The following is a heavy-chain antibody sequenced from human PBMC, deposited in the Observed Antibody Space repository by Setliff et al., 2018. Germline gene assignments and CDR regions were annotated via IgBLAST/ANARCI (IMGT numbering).Heavy chain of an antibody. CDR2: IYYTGST. Sequence: SETLSLTCNASGGSISSSTHYWGWIRQPPGKGLEWIGGIYYTGSTYYNPSLKSRVTISADKSKNQFSLKLSSVTAADTAVYYCATPRSHLFGSGSYYDYWGQGTLVTVSS. D-gene: IGHD3-10*01. CDR3: ATPRSHLFGSGSYYDY. V-gene: IGHV4-39*01. CDR1: GGSISSSTHY. J-gene: IGHJ4*01.